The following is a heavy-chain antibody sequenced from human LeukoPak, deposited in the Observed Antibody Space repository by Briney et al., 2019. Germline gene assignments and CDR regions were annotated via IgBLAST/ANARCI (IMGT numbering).Heavy chain of an antibody. Sequence: GASVKVSCKASGYTFTSYYVHWVRQAPGQGLGWMGIVSPSGASTSYAQKFQGRVTMTRDMSTSTVYMELSSLISEDTAVCYCARGSSRGPRDAFDFWGQGTMVTLSS. J-gene: IGHJ3*01. D-gene: IGHD2-15*01. CDR1: GYTFTSYY. CDR2: VSPSGAST. V-gene: IGHV1-46*01. CDR3: ARGSSRGPRDAFDF.